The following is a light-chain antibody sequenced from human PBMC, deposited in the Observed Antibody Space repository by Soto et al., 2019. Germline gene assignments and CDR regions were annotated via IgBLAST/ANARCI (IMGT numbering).Light chain of an antibody. CDR3: SSYAGSTV. J-gene: IGLJ1*01. Sequence: QSVLTQPPSASGSPGQSVTISCTGTSSDVGGYNYVSWCQQHPGKAPKLMIYEVSKRPSGVPDRFSGSKSGNTASLTVSGLQAEDEADYYCSSYAGSTVFGTGTKVTVL. V-gene: IGLV2-8*01. CDR1: SSDVGGYNY. CDR2: EVS.